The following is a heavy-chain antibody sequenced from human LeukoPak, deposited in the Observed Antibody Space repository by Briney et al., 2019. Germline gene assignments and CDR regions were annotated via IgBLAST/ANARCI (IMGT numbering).Heavy chain of an antibody. CDR3: AGLSGSSSEFDY. CDR1: GFTLSSYW. CDR2: IKQDGSEK. J-gene: IGHJ4*02. Sequence: GGSLRLSCAASGFTLSSYWMNWVRQAPGKGLEWVANIKQDGSEKYYVDSVKGRFTISRDNAKNSLYLQMNSLRVEDTAVYYCAGLSGSSSEFDYWGQGTLVTVSS. V-gene: IGHV3-7*01. D-gene: IGHD6-19*01.